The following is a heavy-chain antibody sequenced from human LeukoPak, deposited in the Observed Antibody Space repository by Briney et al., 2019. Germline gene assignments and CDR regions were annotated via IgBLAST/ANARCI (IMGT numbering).Heavy chain of an antibody. J-gene: IGHJ4*02. V-gene: IGHV3-43*02. CDR2: ISGDGDNI. CDR3: AKDYDRTGYFFDY. D-gene: IGHD3-22*01. Sequence: GGSLRLSCAASGFNFDDYAMHWVRQAPGKGLEWVSFISGDGDNIYYADSVKGRFTISRDNSENSLYLQMNSLGTEDTAIYYCAKDYDRTGYFFDYWGQGTLVTVSS. CDR1: GFNFDDYA.